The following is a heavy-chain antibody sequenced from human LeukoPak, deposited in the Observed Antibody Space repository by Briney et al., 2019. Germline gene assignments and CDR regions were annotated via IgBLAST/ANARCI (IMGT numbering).Heavy chain of an antibody. CDR1: GYTFTSYG. J-gene: IGHJ5*02. CDR2: ISAYNGNT. V-gene: IGHV1-18*01. Sequence: ASVKVSCKASGYTFTSYGISWVRQAPGQGLEWMGWISAYNGNTNYAQKLQGRVTMTTDTSTSAAYMELRSLRSDDTAVYYCARGFYYDFWSGSGDWFDPWGQGTLVTVSS. CDR3: ARGFYYDFWSGSGDWFDP. D-gene: IGHD3-3*01.